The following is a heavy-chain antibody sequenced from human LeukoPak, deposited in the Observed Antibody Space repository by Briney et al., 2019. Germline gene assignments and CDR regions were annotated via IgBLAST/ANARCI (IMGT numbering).Heavy chain of an antibody. CDR3: ARDTGETVTGYYGMDV. V-gene: IGHV4-39*07. D-gene: IGHD4-17*01. CDR1: GGSISSSSYY. J-gene: IGHJ6*02. Sequence: SETLSLTCTVSGGSISSSSYYWGWIRQPPGEGLEWIGSIYYSGSTYYNPSLKSRVTISVDTSKNQFSLKLSSVTAADTAVYYCARDTGETVTGYYGMDVWGQGTTVTVSS. CDR2: IYYSGST.